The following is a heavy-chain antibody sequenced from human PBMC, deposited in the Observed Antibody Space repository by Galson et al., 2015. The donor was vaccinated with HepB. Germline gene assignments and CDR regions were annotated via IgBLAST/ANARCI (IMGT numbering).Heavy chain of an antibody. CDR2: IWYDGSNR. Sequence: SLRLSCTASGFTFSSYGMHWVRQAPGKGLEWVAVIWYDGSNRYYADSVKGRFTISRDNSKNTLYLQMNSLRAEDTAVYYCARWFRIAVAGFGYWGQGTLVTVSS. CDR3: ARWFRIAVAGFGY. V-gene: IGHV3-33*01. J-gene: IGHJ4*02. CDR1: GFTFSSYG. D-gene: IGHD6-19*01.